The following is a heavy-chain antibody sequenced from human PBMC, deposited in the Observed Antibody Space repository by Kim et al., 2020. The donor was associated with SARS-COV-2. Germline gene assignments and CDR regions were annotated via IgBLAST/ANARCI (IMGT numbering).Heavy chain of an antibody. CDR3: ARRKFDIGSCTPSSCSNYVDH. V-gene: IGHV2-70*11. CDR2: IDWANDK. J-gene: IGHJ4*02. CDR1: GFSLSTNAMC. Sequence: SGPTLVNPTETLTLTCTYSGFSLSTNAMCVSWIRQSPGKAPEWLARIDWANDKYYSASLRTRLTLSKDTSKNQVVLTMTNMDPVDTATYYCARRKFDIGSCTPSSCSNYVDHWGQGALVTVSS. D-gene: IGHD2-8*01.